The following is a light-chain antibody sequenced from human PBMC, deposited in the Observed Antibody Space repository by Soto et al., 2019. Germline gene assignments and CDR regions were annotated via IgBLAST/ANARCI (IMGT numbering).Light chain of an antibody. CDR2: AAS. Sequence: DVQMTQSPSSLFASVGDRVTITCRASQVINSYLAWYQQKPGNAPKSLIYAASSLQTGVPSRFSGSESGTDFTLTINNLQPEDSATYYCQQYNIYPLTFGGGTKVGIK. V-gene: IGKV1D-16*01. J-gene: IGKJ4*01. CDR3: QQYNIYPLT. CDR1: QVINSY.